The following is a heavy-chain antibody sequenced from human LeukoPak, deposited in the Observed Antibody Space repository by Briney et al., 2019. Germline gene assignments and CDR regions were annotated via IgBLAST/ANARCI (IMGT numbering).Heavy chain of an antibody. J-gene: IGHJ4*02. CDR2: IKKDGSEK. D-gene: IGHD6-19*01. CDR1: GFTFSSYW. CDR3: ARVPVAGTGY. Sequence: GGPLRLSCAASGFTFSSYWLSWVRQAPGKGLEWVANIKKDGSEKYYVDSVKGRFSISRDNAKNSLYLQMNSLRAEDTAVYHCARVPVAGTGYWGQGTLVTVSS. V-gene: IGHV3-7*01.